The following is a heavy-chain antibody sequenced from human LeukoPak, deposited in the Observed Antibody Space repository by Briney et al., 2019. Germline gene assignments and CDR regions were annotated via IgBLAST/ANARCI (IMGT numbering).Heavy chain of an antibody. Sequence: ASVKVSCKASGYTFTSYGISWVRQAPGQGLEWMGWISAYNGNTNYAQKLQGRVTMTTDTSTSTAYMELRSLRSDDTTVYYCARVSEYSSGWYEDYWGQGTLVTVSS. CDR2: ISAYNGNT. CDR1: GYTFTSYG. CDR3: ARVSEYSSGWYEDY. V-gene: IGHV1-18*01. D-gene: IGHD6-19*01. J-gene: IGHJ4*02.